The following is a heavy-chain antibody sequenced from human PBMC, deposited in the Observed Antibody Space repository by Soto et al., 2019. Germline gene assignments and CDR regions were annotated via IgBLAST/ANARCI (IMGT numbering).Heavy chain of an antibody. Sequence: GGSLRLACAASGLCFSPYAMHWVRQAPGKGLEWMAVISNDGNNKYYADSVKGRFTISRDNSKNTLYLQMNSLRAEDTVFYYCAGEGEYYWGQGTPVTGS. CDR2: ISNDGNNK. J-gene: IGHJ4*02. V-gene: IGHV3-30-3*01. CDR3: AGEGEYY. D-gene: IGHD1-26*01. CDR1: GLCFSPYA.